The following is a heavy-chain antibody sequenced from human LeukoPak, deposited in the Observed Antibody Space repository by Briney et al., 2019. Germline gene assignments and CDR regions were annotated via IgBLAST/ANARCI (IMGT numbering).Heavy chain of an antibody. D-gene: IGHD2-2*01. CDR2: ISYDGSLE. J-gene: IGHJ6*02. Sequence: GRSLRLSCAASGFTFSSYAMHWVRQAPGKGLEWVAFISYDGSLECYADSVKGRFTISRDNSKNTLYLQMNSLRAEDTAVYYCAREVGVVPAAILITYGMDVWGQGTTVTVSS. V-gene: IGHV3-30*04. CDR3: AREVGVVPAAILITYGMDV. CDR1: GFTFSSYA.